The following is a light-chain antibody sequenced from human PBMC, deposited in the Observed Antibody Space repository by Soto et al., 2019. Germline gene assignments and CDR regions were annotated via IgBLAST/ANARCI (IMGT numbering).Light chain of an antibody. J-gene: IGKJ1*01. CDR3: QQYYTTPWT. V-gene: IGKV4-1*01. CDR1: QSVLYRSNNKNY. Sequence: DIVMTQSPDSLAESLGERGTINCKSSQSVLYRSNNKNYLAWYQQKPGQPPKLLIYWASTRESGVPDRFSGSGSGTDFTLTISSLQAEDVAVYYCQQYYTTPWTFGQGTKVEIK. CDR2: WAS.